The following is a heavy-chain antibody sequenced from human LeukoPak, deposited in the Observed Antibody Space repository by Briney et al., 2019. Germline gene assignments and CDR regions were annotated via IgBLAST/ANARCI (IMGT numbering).Heavy chain of an antibody. CDR3: ARDFLEDSY. D-gene: IGHD3-3*01. CDR1: GFTFSNYN. J-gene: IGHJ4*02. Sequence: PGGSLRLSCAASGFTFSNYNMNWVRQAPGKGLEWLSYISSSSSTIYYADSVKGRFTISRDNARNSLYLQMNSLRAEDTAVYYCARDFLEDSYWGQGTLVPVSS. CDR2: ISSSSSTI. V-gene: IGHV3-48*01.